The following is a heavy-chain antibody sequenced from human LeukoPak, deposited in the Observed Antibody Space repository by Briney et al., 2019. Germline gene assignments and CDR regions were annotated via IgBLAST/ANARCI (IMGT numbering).Heavy chain of an antibody. CDR3: ARHGVATIPYFDY. V-gene: IGHV5-51*01. Sequence: GESPKTPRRGFGNSFTSYCIGWGRQPPGKGLGGRGSIYPGESYTRYSTSFQGQVPISADKSISTAYLQWSSLKASDTAMYYCARHGVATIPYFDYWGQGSLVTVSS. J-gene: IGHJ4*02. CDR2: IYPGESYT. CDR1: GNSFTSYC. D-gene: IGHD5-12*01.